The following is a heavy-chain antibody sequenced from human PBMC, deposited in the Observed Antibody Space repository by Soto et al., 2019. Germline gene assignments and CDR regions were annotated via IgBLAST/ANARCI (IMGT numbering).Heavy chain of an antibody. D-gene: IGHD1-7*01. CDR2: IYYSGST. V-gene: IGHV4-30-4*01. CDR1: GGSIRSGDYY. CDR3: ARDRYDGITGTTLGDY. J-gene: IGHJ4*02. Sequence: QVQLQESGPGLVKPSQTLSHTCTVSGGSIRSGDYYWRWIRQAPGKGMEWIGYIYYSGSTYYNPSLKSRVTISVDTSKNQFSLKLSSVTAADTAGYYCARDRYDGITGTTLGDYWGQGTLVTVSS.